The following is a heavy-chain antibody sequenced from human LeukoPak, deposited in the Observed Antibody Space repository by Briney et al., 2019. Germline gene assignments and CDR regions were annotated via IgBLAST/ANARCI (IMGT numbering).Heavy chain of an antibody. J-gene: IGHJ4*02. Sequence: PGGSLRLSCAASGFTFSNYAMTWVRQAPGKGLEWVANIKQDGSEKYYVDSVKGRFTIFRDNAKNSLYLQMNSLRAEDTAVYYCASGRRLGDWGQGTLVTVSS. V-gene: IGHV3-7*01. D-gene: IGHD2-15*01. CDR2: IKQDGSEK. CDR3: ASGRRLGD. CDR1: GFTFSNYA.